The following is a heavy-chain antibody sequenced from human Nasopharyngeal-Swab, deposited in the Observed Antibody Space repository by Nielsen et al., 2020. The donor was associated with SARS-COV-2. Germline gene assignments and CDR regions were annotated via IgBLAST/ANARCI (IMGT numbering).Heavy chain of an antibody. V-gene: IGHV3-9*01. D-gene: IGHD6-19*01. CDR2: ISWNSGSI. J-gene: IGHJ6*02. CDR3: AKDMSSGWPWACYYGMDV. CDR1: GFTFDDYA. Sequence: SLKISCAASGFTFDDYAMHWVRQAPGKGLEWVSGISWNSGSIGYADSVKGRFTISRDNAKNSLYLQMNSLRAEDTALYYCAKDMSSGWPWACYYGMDVWGQGTTVTVSS.